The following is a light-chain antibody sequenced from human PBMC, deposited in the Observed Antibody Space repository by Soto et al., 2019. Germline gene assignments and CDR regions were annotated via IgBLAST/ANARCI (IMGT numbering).Light chain of an antibody. Sequence: DIQMPQSPSSLSASVGDRVTITCQASHDITNYLNWYQHKPGKAPQLLIYGASNLETGVPSRFSGSGSGTDFTFTISSLQPEDIATYYCQYGDYLPLFGPGTTVDFK. CDR3: QYGDYLPL. CDR1: HDITNY. CDR2: GAS. V-gene: IGKV1-33*01. J-gene: IGKJ3*01.